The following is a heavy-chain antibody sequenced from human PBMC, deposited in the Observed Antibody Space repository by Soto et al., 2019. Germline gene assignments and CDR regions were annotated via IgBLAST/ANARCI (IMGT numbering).Heavy chain of an antibody. J-gene: IGHJ1*01. CDR3: AIYDSSGSRGFQH. D-gene: IGHD3-22*01. CDR2: IYYSGST. CDR1: GGSISSGGYY. V-gene: IGHV4-31*03. Sequence: QVQLQESGPGLVKPSQTLSLTCTVSGGSISSGGYYWSWIRQHPGKGLEWIGYIYYSGSTSYNPSLKSRVTIAVDTSKNQCSLKLSSVTAADTAVYYCAIYDSSGSRGFQHWGQGTLVTVSS.